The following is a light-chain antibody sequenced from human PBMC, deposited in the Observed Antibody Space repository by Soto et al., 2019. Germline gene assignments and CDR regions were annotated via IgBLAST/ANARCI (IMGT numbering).Light chain of an antibody. V-gene: IGKV1-9*01. CDR1: QGINSY. J-gene: IGKJ1*01. Sequence: DIQLTQSPSVLSASVGDRVTITCRASQGINSYLAWYQQKPGKVPKPLIYAASTLHSGVPSRFSGSGSGTEFTLTISSLQPEDFATYYCQQLNSYPRTFGQGTKVEIK. CDR3: QQLNSYPRT. CDR2: AAS.